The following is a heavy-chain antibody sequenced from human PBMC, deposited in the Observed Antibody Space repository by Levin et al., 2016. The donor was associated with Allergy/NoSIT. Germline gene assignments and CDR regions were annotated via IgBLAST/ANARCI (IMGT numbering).Heavy chain of an antibody. D-gene: IGHD2-21*01. V-gene: IGHV3-74*01. Sequence: GESLKISCAASGFTFNSFAMTWVRQAPGKGLVWVSRINPDGSSTRYADSVKGRFTISRDNAKNTLYVQMNSLRDEDTAVYYCAREPPGIIPLDHWGQGTLVTVSS. J-gene: IGHJ4*02. CDR1: GFTFNSFA. CDR3: AREPPGIIPLDH. CDR2: INPDGSST.